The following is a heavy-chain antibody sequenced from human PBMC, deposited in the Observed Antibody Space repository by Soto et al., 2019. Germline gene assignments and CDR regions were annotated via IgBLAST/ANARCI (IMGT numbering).Heavy chain of an antibody. D-gene: IGHD2-15*01. CDR2: IWYDGSNK. J-gene: IGHJ3*02. CDR3: ARDLGYCSGGSCYLPAFDI. CDR1: GFTFSSYG. V-gene: IGHV3-33*01. Sequence: PGGSLRLSCAASGFTFSSYGMHWVRQAPGKGLEWVAVIWYDGSNKYYADSVKGRFTISRDNSKNTLYLQMNSLRAEDTAVYYCARDLGYCSGGSCYLPAFDISGQGTMVTVSS.